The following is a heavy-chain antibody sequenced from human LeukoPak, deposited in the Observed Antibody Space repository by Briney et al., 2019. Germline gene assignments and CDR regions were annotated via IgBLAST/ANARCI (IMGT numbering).Heavy chain of an antibody. J-gene: IGHJ4*02. V-gene: IGHV4-30-4*08. Sequence: SQTLSLTCTVSGGSISSGDYYWSWIRQPPGKGLEWIGRIYHSGSTYYNPSLKSRVTISVDTSKNQFSLKLSSVTAADTAVYYCARAYDSSGDDYWGQGTLVTVSS. D-gene: IGHD3-22*01. CDR2: IYHSGST. CDR3: ARAYDSSGDDY. CDR1: GGSISSGDYY.